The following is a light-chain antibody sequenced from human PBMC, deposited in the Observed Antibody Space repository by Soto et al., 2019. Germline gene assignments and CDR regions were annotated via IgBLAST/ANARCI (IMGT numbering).Light chain of an antibody. Sequence: MTEGPDSLSASAGDKDTITCRPSQSISSYLNWYQHKPGKAPNLLIYAATTLQSGVPSRFSGSGSGTDFTLTISSLQPEDFATYYCQRSYSNPRTLGQGTKVDIK. J-gene: IGKJ1*01. CDR2: AAT. CDR1: QSISSY. V-gene: IGKV1-39*01. CDR3: QRSYSNPRT.